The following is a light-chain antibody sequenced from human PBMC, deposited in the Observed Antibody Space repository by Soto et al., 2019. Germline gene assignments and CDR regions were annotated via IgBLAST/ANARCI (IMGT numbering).Light chain of an antibody. V-gene: IGKV4-1*01. CDR1: QSLLYTSNSKNY. CDR2: WAS. Sequence: DIVMTQSPDSLAVSLGERATINCKSSQSLLYTSNSKNYLAWYQQKPGQPPKLLIYWASTRESGVPDRFSGSGSGTDFTLTISSLQAEDVAVYYCQQYYSTPRTFGQGTKVDIK. CDR3: QQYYSTPRT. J-gene: IGKJ1*01.